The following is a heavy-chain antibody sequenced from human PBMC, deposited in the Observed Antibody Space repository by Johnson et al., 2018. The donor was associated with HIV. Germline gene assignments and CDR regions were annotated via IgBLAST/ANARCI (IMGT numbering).Heavy chain of an antibody. Sequence: VQLVESGGGLVQPGGSLRLSCAASGFTVSSNYMSWVRQAPGKGLEWVSVTYSGGSTYYAASVKGRFTISRDNSKNTLYLQMNSLRAEDTALYYCARAVGYSGSGSAFDIWGQGTRVTVSS. CDR3: ARAVGYSGSGSAFDI. J-gene: IGHJ3*02. D-gene: IGHD3-10*01. CDR2: TYSGGST. CDR1: GFTVSSNY. V-gene: IGHV3-66*01.